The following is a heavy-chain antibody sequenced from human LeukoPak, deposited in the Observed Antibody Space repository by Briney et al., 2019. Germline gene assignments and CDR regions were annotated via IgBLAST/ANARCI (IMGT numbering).Heavy chain of an antibody. CDR3: ARDNGSGYTKGYEHYYYYLDV. V-gene: IGHV4-4*07. D-gene: IGHD3-3*02. CDR1: GDSISDDY. CDR2: IHSGGTT. J-gene: IGHJ6*03. Sequence: SETLSLTCTVSGDSISDDYYTWMRQPAGKGLEWIWRIHSGGTTNYNPSLMSRDTLSIDKSKKHISLRLTSVTAADTALYYCARDNGSGYTKGYEHYYYYLDVWGKGTTVTVSS.